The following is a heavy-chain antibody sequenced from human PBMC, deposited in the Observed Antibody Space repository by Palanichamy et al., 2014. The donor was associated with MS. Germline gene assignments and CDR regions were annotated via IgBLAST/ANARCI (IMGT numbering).Heavy chain of an antibody. CDR1: GGSINSDDYY. J-gene: IGHJ6*02. D-gene: IGHD1-14*01. V-gene: IGHV4-30-4*01. Sequence: QVQLQESGPGLVKPSQTLSLTCTVSGGSINSDDYYWSWIRQSPGKGLEWIGYIYYGGSTYYNPSLKSRVAISLDTSKIQFSLKLRSVTAADTAVYYCARAPYNIGGTYYYYAVDVWGQGTTVTVSS. CDR2: IYYGGST. CDR3: ARAPYNIGGTYYYYAVDV.